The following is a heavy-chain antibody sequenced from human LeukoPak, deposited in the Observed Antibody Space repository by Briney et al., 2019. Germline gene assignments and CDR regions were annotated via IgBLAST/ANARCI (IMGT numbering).Heavy chain of an antibody. D-gene: IGHD3-3*01. Sequence: GGSLRLSCAASGFTFSSYAMHWVRQAPGKGLEWVSFISGSSSYIYYADSVKGRFTISRDNAENSLYLQMNSLRAEDTAVYYCASGVVSAYWGQGTLVTVSS. CDR1: GFTFSSYA. J-gene: IGHJ4*02. CDR2: ISGSSSYI. CDR3: ASGVVSAY. V-gene: IGHV3-21*01.